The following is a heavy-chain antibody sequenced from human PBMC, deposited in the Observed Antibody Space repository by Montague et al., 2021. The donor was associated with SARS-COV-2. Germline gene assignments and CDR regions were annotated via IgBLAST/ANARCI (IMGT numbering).Heavy chain of an antibody. CDR3: ARDTRITMIVVVQGYGMDV. Sequence: SETLSLTCTVSGGSISSSSYCWGWIRQPPGKGLEWIGSIYYSGSTYYXPSLKSRVTISVDTSKNQFSLKLSSVTAADTAVYYCARDTRITMIVVVQGYGMDVWGQGTTVTVSS. CDR2: IYYSGST. D-gene: IGHD3-22*01. V-gene: IGHV4-39*07. CDR1: GGSISSSSYC. J-gene: IGHJ6*02.